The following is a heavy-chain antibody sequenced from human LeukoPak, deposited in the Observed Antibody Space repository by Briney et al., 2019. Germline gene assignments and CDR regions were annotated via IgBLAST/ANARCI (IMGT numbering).Heavy chain of an antibody. D-gene: IGHD2-21*02. J-gene: IGHJ4*02. CDR3: ARERVTAIRGYDY. V-gene: IGHV4-61*01. CDR2: IYYSGST. Sequence: SETLSLTCTASGGSVSSGSYYWSWIRQPPGKGLEWIGYIYYSGSTNYNPSLKSRVTISVDTSKNQFSLKLSSVTAADTAVYYCARERVTAIRGYDYWGQGTLVTVSS. CDR1: GGSVSSGSYY.